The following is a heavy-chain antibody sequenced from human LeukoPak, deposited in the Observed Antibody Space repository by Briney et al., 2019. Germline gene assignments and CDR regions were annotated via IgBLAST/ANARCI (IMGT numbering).Heavy chain of an antibody. CDR3: ARDGRIAVAGFYYYYGMDV. CDR2: IYDSGST. Sequence: SETLSLTCTVSGGSISSYYWSWIRQPPGKGLEWIGYIYDSGSTNYNPSLKSRVTISLDTSKNQFSLRLSSVTAADTAVYYCARDGRIAVAGFYYYYGMDVWGQGTTVTVSS. D-gene: IGHD6-19*01. CDR1: GGSISSYY. J-gene: IGHJ6*02. V-gene: IGHV4-59*01.